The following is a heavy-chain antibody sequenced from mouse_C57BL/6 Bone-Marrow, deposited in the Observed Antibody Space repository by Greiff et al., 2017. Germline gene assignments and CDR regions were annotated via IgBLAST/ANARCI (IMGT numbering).Heavy chain of an antibody. D-gene: IGHD2-10*01. Sequence: QVQLQQPGAELVKPGASVKMSCKASGYTFTSYWITWVKQRPGQGLEWIGDIYPGSGSNNYNEKFKSKATLPVDTSSSTAYMQLSSLTSEDSAVYYCARPYCGNYWYVDVWGTGTTVTVSS. CDR3: ARPYCGNYWYVDV. CDR2: IYPGSGSN. J-gene: IGHJ1*03. V-gene: IGHV1-55*01. CDR1: GYTFTSYW.